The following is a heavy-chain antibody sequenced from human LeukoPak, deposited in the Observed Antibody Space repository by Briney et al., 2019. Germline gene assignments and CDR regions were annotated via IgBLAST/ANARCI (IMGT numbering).Heavy chain of an antibody. CDR2: MNPNSGNT. CDR1: GYTFTSYD. Sequence: ASVKVSCKASGYTFTSYDINWVRQATGQGLEWMGWMNPNSGNTGYAQKFQGRVTMTRNTSISTAYMELSSLRSEDTAVYYCANATTYYDFWSGYYSYYYYGMDVWGQGTTVTVSS. V-gene: IGHV1-8*01. CDR3: ANATTYYDFWSGYYSYYYYGMDV. J-gene: IGHJ6*02. D-gene: IGHD3-3*01.